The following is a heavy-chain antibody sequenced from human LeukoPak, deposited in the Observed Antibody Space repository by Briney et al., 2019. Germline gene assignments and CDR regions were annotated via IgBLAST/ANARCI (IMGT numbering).Heavy chain of an antibody. CDR1: GFTFSSHS. V-gene: IGHV3-48*01. CDR2: ISSSSSTI. D-gene: IGHD3-22*01. CDR3: ARGVYYYED. J-gene: IGHJ4*02. Sequence: GGSLRLSCAASGFTFSSHSMNWVRQAPGKGLEWVSYISSSSSTIYYADSVKGRFTISRDNAKNSLYLQMNSLRAEDTAVYYCARGVYYYEDWGQGTLVTVSS.